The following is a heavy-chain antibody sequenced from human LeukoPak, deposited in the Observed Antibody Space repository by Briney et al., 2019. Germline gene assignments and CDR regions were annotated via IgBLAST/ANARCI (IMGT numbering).Heavy chain of an antibody. CDR3: ARSQQHSKWFDP. CDR1: GGSISSYY. D-gene: IGHD6-13*01. V-gene: IGHV4-4*09. Sequence: SETVSLTCTVSGGSISSYYWSWMRQPPGKGLEWIGYIYTSGSTNYNPYLKSRVTISVHTSKNQFTLQLSPVTAADTAVYYCARSQQHSKWFDPWAQGTLVTVSS. J-gene: IGHJ5*02. CDR2: IYTSGST.